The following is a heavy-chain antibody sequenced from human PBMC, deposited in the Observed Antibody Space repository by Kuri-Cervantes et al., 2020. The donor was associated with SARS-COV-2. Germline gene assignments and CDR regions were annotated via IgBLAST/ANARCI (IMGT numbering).Heavy chain of an antibody. CDR2: ITYDGSNK. V-gene: IGHV3-30-3*01. CDR3: ARAYGDYVFRERLDS. D-gene: IGHD4-17*01. CDR1: GFTFSSYA. Sequence: GESLKISCAASGFTFSSYAMHWVRQAPGKGLEWVAVITYDGSNKYYADSVKGRFTISRDNSKNTLYLQMNSLRAEDTARYYCARAYGDYVFRERLDSWGQGTLVTVSS. J-gene: IGHJ4*02.